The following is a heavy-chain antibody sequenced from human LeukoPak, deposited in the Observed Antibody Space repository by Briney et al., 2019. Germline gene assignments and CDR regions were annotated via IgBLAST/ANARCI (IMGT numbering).Heavy chain of an antibody. Sequence: PGGSLRLSCAASGFTSSTYGMHWVRQAPGKGLEWLSTISGGGGSTYYADSVKGRITISRDNSKNTVYLQMNSLRAEGTAVYYCAREDLSEGYYYMDVWGKGTTVTVSS. V-gene: IGHV3-23*01. CDR1: GFTSSTYG. CDR2: ISGGGGST. CDR3: AREDLSEGYYYMDV. J-gene: IGHJ6*03.